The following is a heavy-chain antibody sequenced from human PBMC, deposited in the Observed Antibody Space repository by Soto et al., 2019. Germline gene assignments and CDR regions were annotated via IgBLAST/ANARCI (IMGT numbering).Heavy chain of an antibody. CDR2: ISAYNGNT. CDR3: ARVSYSGYGLHLGELSWSSGAFDI. V-gene: IGHV1-18*01. Sequence: ASVKVSCKASGYTFTSYGISWVRQAPGQGLEWMGWISAYNGNTNYAQKLQGRVTMTTDTSTSTAYMELRSLRSDDTAVYYCARVSYSGYGLHLGELSWSSGAFDIWGQGTMVTVSS. CDR1: GYTFTSYG. J-gene: IGHJ3*02. D-gene: IGHD3-16*02.